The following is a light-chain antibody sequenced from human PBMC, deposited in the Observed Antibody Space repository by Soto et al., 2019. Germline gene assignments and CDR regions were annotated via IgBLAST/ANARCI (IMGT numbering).Light chain of an antibody. Sequence: EIVLTQSPVTLSLSPGERATLSCRASRSFASSSLGWYQQKPGQAPRLLIYAASTRATGIPDRFSGSGSATDFTLTISRLEPEDSAVYYCQRYDSSPPYTFGQGTKLEIK. J-gene: IGKJ2*01. CDR3: QRYDSSPPYT. CDR2: AAS. V-gene: IGKV3-20*01. CDR1: RSFASSS.